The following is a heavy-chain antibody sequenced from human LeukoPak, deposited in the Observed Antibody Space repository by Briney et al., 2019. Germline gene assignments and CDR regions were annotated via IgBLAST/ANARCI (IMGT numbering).Heavy chain of an antibody. D-gene: IGHD3-22*01. J-gene: IGHJ4*02. CDR2: ISAYNGNT. CDR3: ARGEYYYDSSGYVWSVAFDY. CDR1: GYTFTSYG. V-gene: IGHV1-18*01. Sequence: ASVKVSCKASGYTFTSYGISWVRQAPGQGLEWMGWISAYNGNTNYAQKLQGRVTMTTDTSTSTAYMELRSLRSDDTAVYYCARGEYYYDSSGYVWSVAFDYWGQGTLVTVSS.